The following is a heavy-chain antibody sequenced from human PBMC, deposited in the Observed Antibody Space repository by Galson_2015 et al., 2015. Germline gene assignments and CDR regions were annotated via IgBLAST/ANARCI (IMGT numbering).Heavy chain of an antibody. J-gene: IGHJ6*02. V-gene: IGHV3-30-3*01. CDR3: ARTRALYCTNGVCQPYYYYYYGMDV. CDR1: GFTFSSYA. D-gene: IGHD2-8*01. CDR2: ISYDGSNK. Sequence: SLRLSCAASGFTFSSYAMHWVRQAPGKGLEWVAVISYDGSNKYYADSVKGRFTISRDNSKNTLYLQMNSLRAEDTAVYYCARTRALYCTNGVCQPYYYYYYGMDVWGQGTTVTVSS.